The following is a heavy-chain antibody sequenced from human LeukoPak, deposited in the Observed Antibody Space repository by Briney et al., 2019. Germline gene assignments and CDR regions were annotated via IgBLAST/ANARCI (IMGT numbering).Heavy chain of an antibody. CDR2: ISYDGSNK. CDR3: ARDTGWFETIQYYFDL. D-gene: IGHD3-10*01. Sequence: GGSLRLSCAASGFSFSYYAMHWVRQAPGKGLEWVALISYDGSNKDYADSVKGRFTISRDNSKNTLFLHMNSLRAEDTAVYYCARDTGWFETIQYYFDLWGQGTLVTVSS. V-gene: IGHV3-30*01. J-gene: IGHJ4*02. CDR1: GFSFSYYA.